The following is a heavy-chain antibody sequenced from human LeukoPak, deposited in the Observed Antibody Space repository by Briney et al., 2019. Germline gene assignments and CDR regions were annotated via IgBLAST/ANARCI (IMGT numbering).Heavy chain of an antibody. CDR2: IKSDGSST. CDR1: GFTFSGYW. CDR3: VRSDWFDP. J-gene: IGHJ5*02. Sequence: PSGGSLRLSCAASGFTFSGYWMHWVRQAPGKGLVWVSRIKSDGSSTTYADSVKGRFTVSRDNAKSTLYLQMNSLRAEDTAVYYCVRSDWFDPWGQGTLVTVSS. V-gene: IGHV3-74*03.